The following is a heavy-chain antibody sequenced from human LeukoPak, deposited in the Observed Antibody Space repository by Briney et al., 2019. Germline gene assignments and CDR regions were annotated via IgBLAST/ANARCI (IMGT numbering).Heavy chain of an antibody. CDR3: AKDGAAGTFNWFDP. CDR2: IYHSGST. J-gene: IGHJ5*02. D-gene: IGHD6-13*01. CDR1: GGSFSGYY. Sequence: SETLSLTCAVYGGSFSGYYWSWIRQPPGKGLEWIGEIYHSGSTNCNPSLKSRVTISVDKSKNQFSLKLSSVTAADTAVYYCAKDGAAGTFNWFDPWGQGTLVTVSS. V-gene: IGHV4-34*01.